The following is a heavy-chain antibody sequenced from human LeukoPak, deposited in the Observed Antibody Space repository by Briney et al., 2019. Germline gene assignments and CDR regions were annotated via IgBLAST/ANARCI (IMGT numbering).Heavy chain of an antibody. CDR1: GFTFSSYA. D-gene: IGHD4-17*01. CDR2: ISSNGGST. J-gene: IGHJ2*01. Sequence: HTRGSLRLSCAASGFTFSSYAMHWVRQAPGKGLEYVSAISSNGGSTYYANSVKGRFTISRDNSKNTLYLQMGSLRAEDMAVYYCARVCYDYETVTYWYFDLWGRGTLVTVSS. CDR3: ARVCYDYETVTYWYFDL. V-gene: IGHV3-64*01.